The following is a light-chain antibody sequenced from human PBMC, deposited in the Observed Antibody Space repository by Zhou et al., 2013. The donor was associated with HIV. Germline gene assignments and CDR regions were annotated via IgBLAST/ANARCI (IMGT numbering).Light chain of an antibody. CDR3: QQANRFPQT. J-gene: IGKJ2*01. CDR2: HVS. V-gene: IGKV1-12*01. Sequence: DIQLTQSPPTLSASVGDRVTITCRASQSLSGWLAWYQQKPGKAPKLLIYHVSTLEDGVPSRFSGSGFGTDFTLTINRLHPEDFATYYCQQANRFPQTFGQGTKVEIK. CDR1: QSLSGW.